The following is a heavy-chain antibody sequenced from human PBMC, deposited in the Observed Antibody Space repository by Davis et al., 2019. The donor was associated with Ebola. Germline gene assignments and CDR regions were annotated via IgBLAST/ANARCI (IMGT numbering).Heavy chain of an antibody. D-gene: IGHD1-26*01. CDR1: GFTFSSYS. V-gene: IGHV3-48*01. CDR2: ISSSSSTI. J-gene: IGHJ4*02. CDR3: ARGWELLTHFDF. Sequence: GESLKISCAASGFTFSSYSMNWVRQAPGKGLEWVSYISSSSSTISYADSVKGRFTISRDNSENTLYLQMNSLRPEDTAMYYCARGWELLTHFDFWGQGTLVTVSS.